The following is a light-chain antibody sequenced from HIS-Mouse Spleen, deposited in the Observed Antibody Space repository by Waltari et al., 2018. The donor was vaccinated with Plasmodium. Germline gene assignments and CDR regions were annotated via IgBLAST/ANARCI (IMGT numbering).Light chain of an antibody. CDR3: KKKDKKGK. CDR1: QSISSY. Sequence: DIQMTQSPSSLSASVGDRVTITCRASQSISSYLNWYQQKPGKAPKLLNYAASSLQSGVPARCSGSGAGKEGNRTRRRRKTEEVGKEEWKKKDKKGKVGQGNKVEIK. CDR2: AAS. V-gene: IGKV1-39*01. J-gene: IGKJ1*01.